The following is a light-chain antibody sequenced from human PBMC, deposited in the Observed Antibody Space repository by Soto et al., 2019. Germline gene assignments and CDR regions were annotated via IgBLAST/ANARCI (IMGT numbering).Light chain of an antibody. J-gene: IGKJ1*01. CDR1: QNIGIY. V-gene: IGKV1-39*01. Sequence: DIQMTQSPSSLSASVGDRVTITCRASQNIGIYLNWYQRKPGKAPKLLIHAASSLQSGVPSTFSGSGSGTDFALTISSLQPEDFATYYCHHTASNPWTFAQGTKVEIK. CDR2: AAS. CDR3: HHTASNPWT.